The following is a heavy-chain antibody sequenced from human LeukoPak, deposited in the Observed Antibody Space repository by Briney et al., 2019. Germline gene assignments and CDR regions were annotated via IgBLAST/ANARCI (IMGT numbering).Heavy chain of an antibody. J-gene: IGHJ4*02. D-gene: IGHD3-22*01. V-gene: IGHV1-8*02. CDR2: MNPNSGNT. Sequence: GASVKVSCKASGGTFSSYAISWVRQATGQGLEWMGWMNPNSGNTGYAQKFQGRVTMTRDTSISTAYMELSRLRSDDTAVYYCATPDSSGYYFHFDYWGQGTLVTVSS. CDR3: ATPDSSGYYFHFDY. CDR1: GGTFSSYA.